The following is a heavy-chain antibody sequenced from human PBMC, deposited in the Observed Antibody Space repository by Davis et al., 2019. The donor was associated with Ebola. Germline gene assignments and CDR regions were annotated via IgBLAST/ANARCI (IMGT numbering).Heavy chain of an antibody. CDR2: IYSGGST. J-gene: IGHJ4*02. V-gene: IGHV3-53*05. CDR3: AKWGTYDSSGPDY. D-gene: IGHD3-22*01. CDR1: GFTVSSNY. Sequence: PGGSLRLSCAASGFTVSSNYMSWVRQAPGKGLEWVSVIYSGGSTYYADSVKGRFTISRDNSKNTLYLQMNSLRAEDTAVYYCAKWGTYDSSGPDYWGQGTLVTVSS.